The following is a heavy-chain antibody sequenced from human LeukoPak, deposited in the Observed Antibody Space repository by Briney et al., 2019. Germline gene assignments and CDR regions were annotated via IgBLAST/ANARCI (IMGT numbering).Heavy chain of an antibody. Sequence: AGGSLRLSCAASGFTFSSYAMSWVRQVPGKGLEWVSAISGSGGSTYYADSVKGRFTISRDNSKNTLYLQMNSLRAEDTAVYYCAKEDAIPFYYYGMDVWGQGTTVTVSS. CDR3: AKEDAIPFYYYGMDV. CDR2: ISGSGGST. CDR1: GFTFSSYA. D-gene: IGHD2-8*01. V-gene: IGHV3-23*01. J-gene: IGHJ6*02.